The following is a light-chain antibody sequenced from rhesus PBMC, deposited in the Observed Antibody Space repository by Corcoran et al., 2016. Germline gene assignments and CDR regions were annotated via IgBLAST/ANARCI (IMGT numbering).Light chain of an antibody. CDR1: QGISNY. J-gene: IGKJ1*01. CDR3: QQHNSYPRT. CDR2: YAS. V-gene: IGKV1S14*01. Sequence: DIQMTQSPSSLSASVGDTVTITCRASQGISNYLAWYQQKPGKAPKPLIYYASNLESGVPTRVSGSGSGKNFTLTISSLQPEDFATYYCQQHNSYPRTFGQGTKVEIK.